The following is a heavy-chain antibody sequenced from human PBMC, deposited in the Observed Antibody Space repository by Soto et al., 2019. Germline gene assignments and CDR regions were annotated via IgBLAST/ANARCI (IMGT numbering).Heavy chain of an antibody. J-gene: IGHJ4*02. CDR2: ISSSSSTI. CDR1: GFTFSSYA. V-gene: IGHV3-48*02. CDR3: AREKSGSYSDFDY. Sequence: RGSLRLSCAPSGFTFSSYALSWVRQAPGKGLEWVSYISSSSSTIYYADSVKGRFTISRDNAKNSLYLQMNSLRDEDTAVYYCAREKSGSYSDFDYWGQGTLVTVSS. D-gene: IGHD1-26*01.